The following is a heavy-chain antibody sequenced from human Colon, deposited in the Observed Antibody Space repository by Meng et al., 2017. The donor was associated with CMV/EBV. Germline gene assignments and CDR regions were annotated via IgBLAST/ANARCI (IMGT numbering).Heavy chain of an antibody. CDR3: ASTGPLYGLYFCY. Sequence: GESLKISCAASGFTFSSYGMNWVRRAPGKGLEWVAKTNEDGSDKYYVDSVKGRFTIFRDNAKNSVYLQMNSLRAEDTAVYYCASTGPLYGLYFCYWGQGTLVTVSS. D-gene: IGHD2-8*01. CDR1: GFTFSSYG. V-gene: IGHV3-7*01. CDR2: TNEDGSDK. J-gene: IGHJ4*02.